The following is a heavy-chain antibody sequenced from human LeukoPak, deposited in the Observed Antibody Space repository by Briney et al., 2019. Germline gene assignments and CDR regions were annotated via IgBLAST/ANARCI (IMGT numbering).Heavy chain of an antibody. CDR1: GFTFSSYG. J-gene: IGHJ4*02. V-gene: IGHV3-33*01. Sequence: GRSLRLSCAASGFTFSSYGMHWVRQAPGKGLEWVAVIWYDGSNKYYADSVKGRFTISRDNSKNTLYLQMNSLRAEDTAVYYCARDAGDGGSYNFDYWGQGTLVTVTS. CDR3: ARDAGDGGSYNFDY. D-gene: IGHD4-23*01. CDR2: IWYDGSNK.